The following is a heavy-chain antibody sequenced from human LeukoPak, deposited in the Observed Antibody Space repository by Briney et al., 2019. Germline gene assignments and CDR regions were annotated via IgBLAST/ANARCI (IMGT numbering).Heavy chain of an antibody. CDR1: GGSISSYY. Sequence: PSETLSLTCTVSGGSISSYYWSWIRQSAGKGLEWIGRIYTSGSTNYNPSLKSRVTMSVDTSKNQFSLKLSSVTAADTAVYYCARDSSGSPYYYYYYMDVWGKGTTVTVSS. J-gene: IGHJ6*03. CDR3: ARDSSGSPYYYYYYMDV. V-gene: IGHV4-4*07. D-gene: IGHD3-10*01. CDR2: IYTSGST.